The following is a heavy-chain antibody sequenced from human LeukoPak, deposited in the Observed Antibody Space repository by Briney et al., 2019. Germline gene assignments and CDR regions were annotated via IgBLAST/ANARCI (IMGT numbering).Heavy chain of an antibody. J-gene: IGHJ4*02. D-gene: IGHD1-26*01. CDR2: VNPNSGGT. V-gene: IGHV1-2*02. CDR1: GYTFTSYY. Sequence: ASVKVSCKASGYTFTSYYMNWVRQAPGQGLEWMGWVNPNSGGTNYAQKFQGRVTMTRDTSISTAYMELSSLRSDDTAMYYCTRALGSDSWGQGTLVTVS. CDR3: TRALGSDS.